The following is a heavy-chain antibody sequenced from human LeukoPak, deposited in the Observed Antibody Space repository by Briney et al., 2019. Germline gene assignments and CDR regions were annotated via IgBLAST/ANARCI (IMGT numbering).Heavy chain of an antibody. CDR2: IGNDGSNT. J-gene: IGHJ4*02. V-gene: IGHV3-74*03. Sequence: PGGSLRLSCAASGFTFNTYRMHWVRQAPGKGLVWVSLIGNDGSNTKYADSVKGRFTISRDNAKNTLYLQMNSLRTEDTAVYYCAREGYNGSGSYGDWAQGTLVTGS. CDR1: GFTFNTYR. CDR3: AREGYNGSGSYGD. D-gene: IGHD3-10*01.